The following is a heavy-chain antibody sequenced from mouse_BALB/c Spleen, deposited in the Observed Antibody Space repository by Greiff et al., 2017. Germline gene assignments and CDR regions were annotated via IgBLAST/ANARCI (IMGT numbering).Heavy chain of an antibody. J-gene: IGHJ3*01. V-gene: IGHV1-54*01. Sequence: VQLQQSGAELVRPGTSVKVSCKASGYAFTNYLIEWVKQRPGQGLEWIGVINPGSGGTNYNEKFKGKATLTADKSSSTAYMQLSSLTSDDSAVYFCARHGYVAYWGQGTLVTVSA. CDR3: ARHGYVAY. CDR1: GYAFTNYL. CDR2: INPGSGGT. D-gene: IGHD1-2*01.